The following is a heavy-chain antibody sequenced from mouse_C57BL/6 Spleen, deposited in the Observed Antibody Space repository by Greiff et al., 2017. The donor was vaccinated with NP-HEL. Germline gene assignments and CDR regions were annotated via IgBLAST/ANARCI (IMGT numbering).Heavy chain of an antibody. CDR3: ARGGRLTDYAMDY. Sequence: EVQLQQSGPELVKPGASVKISCKASGYTFTDYYMNWVKQSHGKSLEWIGDINPNNGGTSYNQKFKGKATLTVDKSSSTAYMELRSLTSEDSAVYYCARGGRLTDYAMDYWGQGTSVTVSS. CDR2: INPNNGGT. CDR1: GYTFTDYY. D-gene: IGHD1-1*01. J-gene: IGHJ4*01. V-gene: IGHV1-26*01.